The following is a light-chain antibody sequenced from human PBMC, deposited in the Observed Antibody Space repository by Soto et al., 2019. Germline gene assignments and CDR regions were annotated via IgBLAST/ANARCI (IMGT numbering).Light chain of an antibody. CDR3: HQYGRSPRGT. CDR2: GAS. V-gene: IGKV3-20*01. CDR1: QSVTDNY. J-gene: IGKJ1*01. Sequence: DIVLTQSPGTLSSSPGGRATLSCRASQSVTDNYLAWYQQKPGQAPRLLIYGASSRATGIPDRFSGSGSGTDFTLTISRQEPEDFAMYYCHQYGRSPRGTFGQGTKVEIK.